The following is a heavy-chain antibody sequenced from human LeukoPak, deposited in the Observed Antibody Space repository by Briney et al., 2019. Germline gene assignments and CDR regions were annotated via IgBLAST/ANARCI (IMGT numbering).Heavy chain of an antibody. D-gene: IGHD1-1*01. J-gene: IGHJ3*02. Sequence: PSETLSLTCTVSRGSLSSYYWFWIRQPPGKGLECIGYIYYSGSTNYNPSLKSRVTISVDTSKNQFSLKLSSVTAADTAVYYCARPKLRGDAFDIWGQGTMVTVSS. CDR3: ARPKLRGDAFDI. V-gene: IGHV4-59*01. CDR1: RGSLSSYY. CDR2: IYYSGST.